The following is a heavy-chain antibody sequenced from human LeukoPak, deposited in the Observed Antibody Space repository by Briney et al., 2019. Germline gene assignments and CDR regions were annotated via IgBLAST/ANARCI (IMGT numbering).Heavy chain of an antibody. V-gene: IGHV3-53*01. Sequence: GGSLRLSCAAPGFIVSSKYMSWVRRAPGLGLEWVSIIYSGGRTYYSDSVKGRFTISRDNSKNTLYLQMNSLRAEDTAVYYCATDYGSGAYYTLDYWGQGTLVTVSS. D-gene: IGHD3-10*01. J-gene: IGHJ4*02. CDR3: ATDYGSGAYYTLDY. CDR1: GFIVSSKY. CDR2: IYSGGRT.